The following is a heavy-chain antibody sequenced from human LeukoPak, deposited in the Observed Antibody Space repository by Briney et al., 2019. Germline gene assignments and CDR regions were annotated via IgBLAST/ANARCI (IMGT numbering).Heavy chain of an antibody. J-gene: IGHJ5*02. D-gene: IGHD3-10*01. CDR1: GGSISSYY. CDR2: IYYSGST. V-gene: IGHV4-59*08. Sequence: PSETLSLTCTVSGGSISSYYWSWIRQPPGKGLEWIGYIYYSGSTNYNPSLKSRVTISVDTSKNQFSLKLSSVTAADTAVYYCARHHYYYGSQNWFDPWGQGTPVTVSS. CDR3: ARHHYYYGSQNWFDP.